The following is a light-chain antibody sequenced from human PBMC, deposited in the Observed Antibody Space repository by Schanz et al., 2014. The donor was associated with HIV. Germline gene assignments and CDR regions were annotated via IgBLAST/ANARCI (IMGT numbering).Light chain of an antibody. Sequence: QSALTQPASVSGSPGQSITISCTGTSSDVGGYNYVSWYQQHPGKAPKLMIYDVSNRPSGVSNRFSGSKSGNTASLTISGLQAEDEADYYCCSYAGNTTWVFGGGTKLTVL. V-gene: IGLV2-14*01. CDR2: DVS. J-gene: IGLJ3*02. CDR1: SSDVGGYNY. CDR3: CSYAGNTTWV.